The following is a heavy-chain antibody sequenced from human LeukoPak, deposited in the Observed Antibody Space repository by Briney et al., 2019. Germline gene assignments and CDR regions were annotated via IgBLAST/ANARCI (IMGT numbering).Heavy chain of an antibody. D-gene: IGHD3-3*01. Sequence: PSETLSLTCTVSGYSISSGYYWGWIRQPPGKGLEWIGSIYHSGSTYYNPSLKSRVTISVDTSKNQFSLKLSSVTAADTAVYYCARGYLRFLEWSSINWFDPWGQGTLVTVSS. J-gene: IGHJ5*02. CDR1: GYSISSGYY. V-gene: IGHV4-38-2*02. CDR3: ARGYLRFLEWSSINWFDP. CDR2: IYHSGST.